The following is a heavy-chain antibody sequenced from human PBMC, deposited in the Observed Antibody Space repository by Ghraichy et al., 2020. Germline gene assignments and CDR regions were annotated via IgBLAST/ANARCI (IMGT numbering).Heavy chain of an antibody. D-gene: IGHD5-18*01. Sequence: ASVKVSCKASGDTFFSYFMRLVRQSPGQGLEWMGLINPSDGTTSSAQKFQGRVTMTSDTSTSTVYMALSSLRSEDTAVYYCARGGTNTAMVEKPFDHWGQGTLVTVSP. CDR3: ARGGTNTAMVEKPFDH. CDR1: GDTFFSYF. J-gene: IGHJ4*02. V-gene: IGHV1-46*01. CDR2: INPSDGTT.